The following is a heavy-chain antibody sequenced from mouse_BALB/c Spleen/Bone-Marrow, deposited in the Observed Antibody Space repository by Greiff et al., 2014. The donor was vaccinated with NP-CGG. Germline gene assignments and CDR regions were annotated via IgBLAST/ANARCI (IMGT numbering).Heavy chain of an antibody. J-gene: IGHJ3*01. CDR2: INPSTGYT. CDR1: GYTFTSYW. D-gene: IGHD4-1*01. V-gene: IGHV1-7*01. Sequence: VQLQQSGAELAKPGASMKMSCKASGYTFTSYWMHWVKQRLGQGLEWIGYINPSTGYTDYNQKFKDKATLTADKSPSTAYMQLSSLTSEDSAVYYCARRLNWDWFAYWGQGTLVTVSA. CDR3: ARRLNWDWFAY.